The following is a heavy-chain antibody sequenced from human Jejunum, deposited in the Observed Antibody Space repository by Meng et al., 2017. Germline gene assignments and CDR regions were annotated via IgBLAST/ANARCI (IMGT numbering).Heavy chain of an antibody. Sequence: VQLQESGPGLGKPTPALYLTCTVSCGSLSSGGYYWNWFRQHAGRGLEWIGYIYYTGRTDYNPSLRSRVTISRDTSKNQFSLKVTSVTAADTAMYYCVARDVYNSPALGYWGQGNLVTVSS. CDR3: VARDVYNSPALGY. D-gene: IGHD5-24*01. CDR2: IYYTGRT. J-gene: IGHJ4*02. CDR1: CGSLSSGGYY. V-gene: IGHV4-31*03.